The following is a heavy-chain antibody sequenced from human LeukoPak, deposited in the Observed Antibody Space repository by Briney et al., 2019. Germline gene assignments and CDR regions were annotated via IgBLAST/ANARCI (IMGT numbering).Heavy chain of an antibody. CDR3: AREIPD. D-gene: IGHD1-14*01. CDR2: INSDDSST. Sequence: GGSLRLSCAASGFTFSSYAMSWVRQAPGKGLVWVSRINSDDSSTNYADSVKGRFTISRDNAKNTLYLQMNSLRVDDTAVYYCAREIPDWGQGTLVTVSS. V-gene: IGHV3-74*01. J-gene: IGHJ4*02. CDR1: GFTFSSYA.